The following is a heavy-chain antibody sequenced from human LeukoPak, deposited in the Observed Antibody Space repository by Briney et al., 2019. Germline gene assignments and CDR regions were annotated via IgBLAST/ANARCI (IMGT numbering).Heavy chain of an antibody. CDR2: ISSSSSYI. CDR3: AKDWYCSSTSCSETYYYYYGMDV. J-gene: IGHJ6*04. CDR1: GFTFSSYS. Sequence: PGGSLRLSCAASGFTFSSYSMNWVRQAPGKGLEWVSSISSSSSYINYADSVKGRFTISRDNSKNTLYLQMNSLRAEDTAVYYCAKDWYCSSTSCSETYYYYYGMDVWGEGTTVTVSS. V-gene: IGHV3-21*01. D-gene: IGHD2-2*01.